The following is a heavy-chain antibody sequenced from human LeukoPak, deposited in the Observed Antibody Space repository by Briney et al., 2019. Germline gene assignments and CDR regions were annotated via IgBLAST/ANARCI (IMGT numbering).Heavy chain of an antibody. D-gene: IGHD3-10*01. Sequence: ASVKVSCKASGYTFTGYYMHWVRQAPGQGLEWMGWINPNSGGTNYAQKFQGRVTVTRDTSISTAYMELSRLRSDDTAMYYCARNGRVRRVVKDLFEYWGQGTLVAVSS. V-gene: IGHV1-2*02. CDR1: GYTFTGYY. J-gene: IGHJ4*02. CDR2: INPNSGGT. CDR3: ARNGRVRRVVKDLFEY.